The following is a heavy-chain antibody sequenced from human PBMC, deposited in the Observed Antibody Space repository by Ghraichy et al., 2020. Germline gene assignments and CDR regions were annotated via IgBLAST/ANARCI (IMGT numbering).Heavy chain of an antibody. J-gene: IGHJ4*02. CDR1: GFTFSSYA. CDR3: AKDHGHKWLRAFDY. D-gene: IGHD5-18*01. V-gene: IGHV3-23*01. Sequence: GGSLRLSCAASGFTFSSYAMSWVRQAPGKGLEWVSAISENSGNTYYADSVKGRFTISRDNSENTLFLQMNGLRAEDTAVYYCAKDHGHKWLRAFDYWVQGGLVAVPS. CDR2: ISENSGNT.